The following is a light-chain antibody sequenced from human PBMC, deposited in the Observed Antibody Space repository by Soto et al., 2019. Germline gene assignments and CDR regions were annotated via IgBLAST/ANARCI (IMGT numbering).Light chain of an antibody. V-gene: IGKV3-15*01. CDR3: QHYNNWPFT. J-gene: IGKJ2*01. CDR1: QSVSSN. CDR2: GAS. Sequence: EIVMTQSPATLSVSPGERATLSCRASQSVSSNLAWYQQKPGQAPTLLIYGASSSATGIPARFSNSVSGTEFTLTISSLQSEDFAVYYCQHYNNWPFTFGQGTKLEI.